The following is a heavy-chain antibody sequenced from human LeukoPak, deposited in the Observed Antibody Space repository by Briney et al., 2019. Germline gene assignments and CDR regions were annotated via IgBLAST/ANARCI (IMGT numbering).Heavy chain of an antibody. CDR2: ISGSGGST. D-gene: IGHD1-1*01. CDR3: AKWNSITSYWNYFGMDV. Sequence: GGSLRLSCEGSAFIFSGHWMNWVRQAPGKGLEWVSGISGSGGSTYYADSMKGRFTISRDNSKKTLFLQMNSLRAEDTAVYYCAKWNSITSYWNYFGMDVWGQGTTVTVS. J-gene: IGHJ6*02. CDR1: AFIFSGHW. V-gene: IGHV3-23*01.